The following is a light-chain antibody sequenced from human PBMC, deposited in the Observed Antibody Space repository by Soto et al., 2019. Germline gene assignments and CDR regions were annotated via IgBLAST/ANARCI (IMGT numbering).Light chain of an antibody. CDR2: KAS. CDR3: QQYHSNSRT. Sequence: DIQMTQSPSTLSASVGDRVTITCRASQSISTWLAWYQQKPGKAPRLLIYKASSLHSGVPSRFSGSGSGTEFTLTIRSLQADDFATYYCQQYHSNSRTFGQGTKLEIK. CDR1: QSISTW. J-gene: IGKJ1*01. V-gene: IGKV1-5*03.